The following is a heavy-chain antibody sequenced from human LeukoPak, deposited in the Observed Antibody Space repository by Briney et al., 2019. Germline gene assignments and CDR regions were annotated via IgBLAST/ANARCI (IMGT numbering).Heavy chain of an antibody. J-gene: IGHJ4*02. V-gene: IGHV1-69*04. CDR1: GGTFSSYA. CDR3: ARDMGCSGSYSFDY. CDR2: IIPILGIA. Sequence: SVKVSCKASGGTFSSYAISWVRQAPGQGLEWMGRIIPILGIANYAQKFQGRVTITADKSTSTAYMELSSLRSEDTAVYYCARDMGCSGSYSFDYWGQGTLVTVSS. D-gene: IGHD1-26*01.